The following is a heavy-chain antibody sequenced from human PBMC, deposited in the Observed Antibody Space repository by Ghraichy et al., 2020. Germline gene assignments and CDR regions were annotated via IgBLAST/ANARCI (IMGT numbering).Heavy chain of an antibody. CDR2: IKQDGSEK. V-gene: IGHV3-7*01. J-gene: IGHJ4*02. Sequence: GALRLSCAASGFTFSSYWMNWVRQAPGKGLEWVANIKQDGSEKYYVDSVKGRFTISRDNAKNSLFLQMNSLRAEDTAVYYCARGYCSGGLCYSKIFDYWGQGTLVTVSS. CDR3: ARGYCSGGLCYSKIFDY. CDR1: GFTFSSYW. D-gene: IGHD2-15*01.